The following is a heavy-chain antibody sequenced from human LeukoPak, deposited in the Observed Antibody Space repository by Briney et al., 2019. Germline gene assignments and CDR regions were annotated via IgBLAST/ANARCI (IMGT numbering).Heavy chain of an antibody. CDR3: ARDQELGF. Sequence: SETLSLTCTVSGGSISSYYWSWIRQPAGKGLEWIGRSYISGSTDYNPSLKSRVTVSVDTSKNQFSLKLTSVTAADTAVYYCARDQELGFWGQGTLVTVSS. D-gene: IGHD3-10*01. J-gene: IGHJ4*02. V-gene: IGHV4-4*07. CDR2: SYISGST. CDR1: GGSISSYY.